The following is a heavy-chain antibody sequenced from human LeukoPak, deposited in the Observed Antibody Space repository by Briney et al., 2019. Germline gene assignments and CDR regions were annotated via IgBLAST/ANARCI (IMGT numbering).Heavy chain of an antibody. CDR1: GLTFSSFG. Sequence: GGSLRLSCAVSGLTFSSFGMHWVRQAPGKGLEWVALISYDGTGKYYADSVKGRFTISRDNSKNTLYLQMNSLRAEDTAVYYCARDQGDYGDYWGQGTLVTVSS. CDR2: ISYDGTGK. V-gene: IGHV3-30*03. CDR3: ARDQGDYGDY. J-gene: IGHJ4*02.